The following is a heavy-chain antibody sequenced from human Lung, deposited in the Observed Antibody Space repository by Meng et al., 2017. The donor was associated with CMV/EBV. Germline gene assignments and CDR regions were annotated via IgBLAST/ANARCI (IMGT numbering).Heavy chain of an antibody. CDR2: FVNYVDT. Sequence: QVTLLQAGPEVKKPGASVMVSCKASGYTFGSYGICWVRQAPGQGLEWMGWFVNYVDTYPAPKFQGRVTMTTDTHTNTAFMELRSLTSDDTAVYYCASGTPGRSYCDYWGQGTLVTVSS. J-gene: IGHJ4*02. CDR1: GYTFGSYG. CDR3: ASGTPGRSYCDY. V-gene: IGHV1-18*01. D-gene: IGHD2-15*01.